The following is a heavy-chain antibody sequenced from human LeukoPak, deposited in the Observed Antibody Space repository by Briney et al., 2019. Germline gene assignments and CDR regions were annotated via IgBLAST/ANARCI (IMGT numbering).Heavy chain of an antibody. D-gene: IGHD3-3*01. V-gene: IGHV4-39*01. Sequence: SETLSLTCTVSGASISSSLYYWGWVRQPPGKGLEWVGSIYYGANTYYNPSLKSRLTISVDTPRNQVSLKLRSVTAAGTALYFCAGGQTLDWLSNYFDSWGQGSLVIVSS. J-gene: IGHJ4*02. CDR1: GASISSSLYY. CDR3: AGGQTLDWLSNYFDS. CDR2: IYYGANT.